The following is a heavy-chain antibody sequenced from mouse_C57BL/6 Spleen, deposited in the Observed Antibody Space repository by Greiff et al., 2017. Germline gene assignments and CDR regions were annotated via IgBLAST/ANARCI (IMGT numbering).Heavy chain of an antibody. CDR1: GFTFSDYG. D-gene: IGHD1-1*01. Sequence: EVQVVQSGGGLVKPGGSLKISCAASGFTFSDYGMHWVRQAPEKGLEWVAYICSGSSTIYYEDKVKGRSTITRDNANNTLCLHMTSLRSEDTAMYSCASFTTVVGHFDYWGQGTTLTVSS. V-gene: IGHV5-17*01. CDR2: ICSGSSTI. J-gene: IGHJ2*01. CDR3: ASFTTVVGHFDY.